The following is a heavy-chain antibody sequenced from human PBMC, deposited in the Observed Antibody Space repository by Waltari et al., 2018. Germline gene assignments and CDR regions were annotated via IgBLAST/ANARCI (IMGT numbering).Heavy chain of an antibody. J-gene: IGHJ4*02. CDR2: IKSKTDGGTT. CDR3: TTLGYRSGWSFDY. CDR1: GFTFTNAW. V-gene: IGHV3-15*07. Sequence: EVQLVESGGGLVKPGGSLRISCAASGFTFTNAWMNWVRQAPGKGLEWVGRIKSKTDGGTTDYAAPVKGRFTISRDDSKNTLYLQMNSLKTDDTAVYYCTTLGYRSGWSFDYWGQGTLVTVSS. D-gene: IGHD6-19*01.